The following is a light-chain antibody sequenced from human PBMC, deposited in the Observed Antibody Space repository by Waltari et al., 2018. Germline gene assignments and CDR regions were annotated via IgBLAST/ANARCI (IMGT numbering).Light chain of an antibody. CDR1: SGHSSNI. CDR3: QTGGHGTWV. Sequence: QLVLTQSPSASASLGASVKLTCTLSSGHSSNIIAWLQQQPEKGPRYLMKVNRDGSHSKGDEIPDRFSGSSSWAERYLTISTVQSEDEADYYCQTGGHGTWVFGGGTKLTVL. V-gene: IGLV4-69*01. CDR2: VNRDGSH. J-gene: IGLJ3*02.